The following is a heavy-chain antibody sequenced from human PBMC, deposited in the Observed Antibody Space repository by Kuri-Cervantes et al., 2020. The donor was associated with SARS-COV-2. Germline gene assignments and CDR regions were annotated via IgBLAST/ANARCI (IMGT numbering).Heavy chain of an antibody. Sequence: GESLKISCAASGFTCSSYGMHWVSQAPGKGLEWVAVIWYDGSNKYYADSVKGRFTISRDNSKNTLYLQMNSLRAEDTAVYYWAGTMNPPYSSSSGLGYFDYWDQGTLVTVSS. V-gene: IGHV3-33*01. CDR1: GFTCSSYG. J-gene: IGHJ4*02. D-gene: IGHD6-6*01. CDR2: IWYDGSNK. CDR3: AGTMNPPYSSSSGLGYFDY.